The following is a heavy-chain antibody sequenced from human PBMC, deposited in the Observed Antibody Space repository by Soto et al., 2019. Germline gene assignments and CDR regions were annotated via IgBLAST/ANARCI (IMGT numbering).Heavy chain of an antibody. V-gene: IGHV3-30*18. CDR3: AKDRRFGIQPTPLYFDY. Sequence: GGSLRLSCAASGFTFSSYGMHWVRQAPGKGLEWVAVISYDGSNKYYADSVKGRFTISRDNSKNTLYLQMNSLRAEDTAVYYCAKDRRFGIQPTPLYFDYWGQGTLDTVSS. D-gene: IGHD5-18*01. J-gene: IGHJ4*02. CDR2: ISYDGSNK. CDR1: GFTFSSYG.